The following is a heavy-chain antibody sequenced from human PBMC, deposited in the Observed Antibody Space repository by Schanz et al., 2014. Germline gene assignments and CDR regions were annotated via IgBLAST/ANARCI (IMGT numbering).Heavy chain of an antibody. CDR1: GFTLSNYA. J-gene: IGHJ4*02. CDR3: ARKSLVSAHYDS. V-gene: IGHV3-64*01. Sequence: EVQLVESGGGLVQPGGSLRLSCAAPGFTLSNYAMHWVRQTPDKGLEWVSGLSANGDSTFYSSSVKGRFTISRDISKNTLYLQMGSLRAEDVAVYYCARKSLVSAHYDSWGQGTLVIVSS. D-gene: IGHD2-21*01. CDR2: LSANGDST.